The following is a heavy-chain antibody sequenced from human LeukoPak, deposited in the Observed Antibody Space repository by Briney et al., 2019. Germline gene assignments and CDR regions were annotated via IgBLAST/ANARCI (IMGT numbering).Heavy chain of an antibody. V-gene: IGHV4-34*01. D-gene: IGHD3-22*01. J-gene: IGHJ4*02. Sequence: SETLSLTCAVYGGSFSGYYWSWIRQPPGKGLEWIGEINHSGSTNYNPSLKSRVTISVDTSKNQFSLKLSSVTAADTAVYYCARVQVRGWYYHDSSGYYFDYWGQGTLVTVSS. CDR2: INHSGST. CDR3: ARVQVRGWYYHDSSGYYFDY. CDR1: GGSFSGYY.